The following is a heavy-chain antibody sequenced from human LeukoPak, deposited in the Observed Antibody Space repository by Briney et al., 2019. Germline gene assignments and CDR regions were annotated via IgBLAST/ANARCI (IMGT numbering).Heavy chain of an antibody. D-gene: IGHD6-13*01. Sequence: SETLSLACTVSGGPISSYYWSWIRQPPGKGLEWLGYIYYSGSTKYNPSLKSRVTIPVDTSKNQFSLKLSSLTAADMAVYYCARRAGNSWFFAYWGQGTLVTVSS. CDR1: GGPISSYY. J-gene: IGHJ4*02. CDR3: ARRAGNSWFFAY. CDR2: IYYSGST. V-gene: IGHV4-59*01.